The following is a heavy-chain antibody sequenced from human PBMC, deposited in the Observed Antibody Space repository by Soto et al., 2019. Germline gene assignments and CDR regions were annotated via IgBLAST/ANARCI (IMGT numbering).Heavy chain of an antibody. Sequence: QVQLQESGPGLVKPSETLSLTCTVSGGSISSYYWSWIRQPPGKGLEWIGYIYYSGSTNYNPSLKSLVTISVDTSKNQFSLKLSSVTAADTAVYYCASSMVRGPLYYYGMDVWGQGTTVTVSS. D-gene: IGHD3-10*01. CDR1: GGSISSYY. V-gene: IGHV4-59*01. CDR2: IYYSGST. J-gene: IGHJ6*02. CDR3: ASSMVRGPLYYYGMDV.